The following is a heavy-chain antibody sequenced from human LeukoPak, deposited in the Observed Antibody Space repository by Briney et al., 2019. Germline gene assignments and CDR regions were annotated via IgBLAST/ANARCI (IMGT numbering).Heavy chain of an antibody. Sequence: GGSLRLSCAASGFTFSTSGMHWVRQAPGEGLEWVAVIWYDGSVKYYADSVKGRFTISRDNSKNTLYLQMNTLTAEDTAVYYCARDPSMLVGSHSNWFDPWGQGTLVAVSS. CDR3: ARDPSMLVGSHSNWFDP. CDR2: IWYDGSVK. J-gene: IGHJ5*02. D-gene: IGHD1-26*01. V-gene: IGHV3-33*08. CDR1: GFTFSTSG.